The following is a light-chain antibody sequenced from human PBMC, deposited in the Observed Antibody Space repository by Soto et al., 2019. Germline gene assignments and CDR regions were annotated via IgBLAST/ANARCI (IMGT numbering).Light chain of an antibody. V-gene: IGKV1-39*01. CDR1: KSIRSY. CDR3: QQSYSTPQT. CDR2: AAS. Sequence: GDIVSITCRASKSIRSYLNWYXQKXGKXXKXXXYAASRLQSGIPSRFSGSGSGTDFTLTISSLQPEDFATYYCQQSYSTPQTFGQGTKVDIK. J-gene: IGKJ1*01.